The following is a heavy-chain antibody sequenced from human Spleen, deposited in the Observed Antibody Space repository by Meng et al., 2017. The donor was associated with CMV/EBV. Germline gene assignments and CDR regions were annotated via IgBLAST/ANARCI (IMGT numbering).Heavy chain of an antibody. CDR1: GFTFGDYA. V-gene: IGHV3-49*04. D-gene: IGHD2-8*01. Sequence: GESLKISCRGSGFTFGDYAMNWVRQAPGKGLQWVGFIRSKSYGGTTEYAASVKGRFTISRDDSKNTLYLQMNSLRAEDTAVYYCARETLDCTNGVCYRSVDYWGQGTLVTVSS. CDR3: ARETLDCTNGVCYRSVDY. J-gene: IGHJ4*02. CDR2: IRSKSYGGTT.